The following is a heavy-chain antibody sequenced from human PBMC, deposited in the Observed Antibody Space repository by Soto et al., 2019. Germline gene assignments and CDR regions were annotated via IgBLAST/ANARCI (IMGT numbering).Heavy chain of an antibody. CDR2: IYYSGST. D-gene: IGHD3-22*01. Sequence: LSLTCTVSGGSLSSETFYWGWIRQPPGKGLEWIGSIYYSGSTYYNPSLKSRLTISVDTSKNHFSLRLSSVTAADTAVYFCARHLSKYYSDNSGYYSVDYWGRGTLVTVSS. J-gene: IGHJ4*02. V-gene: IGHV4-39*01. CDR1: GGSLSSETFY. CDR3: ARHLSKYYSDNSGYYSVDY.